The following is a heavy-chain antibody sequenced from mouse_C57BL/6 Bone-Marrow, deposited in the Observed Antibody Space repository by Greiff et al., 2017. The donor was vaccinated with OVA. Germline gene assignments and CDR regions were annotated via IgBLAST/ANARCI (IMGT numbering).Heavy chain of an antibody. CDR3: AGWGDWDFDV. CDR2: INPNNGGT. J-gene: IGHJ1*03. Sequence: VQLQQSGPELVKPGASVKISCKASGYTFTDYYMNWVKQTHGKSLEWIGDINPNNGGTSYNQKFKGKSTLTVDKSSSTAYMELRSLTSEDSAVYYCAGWGDWDFDVWGTGTTVTVAS. CDR1: GYTFTDYY. V-gene: IGHV1-26*01.